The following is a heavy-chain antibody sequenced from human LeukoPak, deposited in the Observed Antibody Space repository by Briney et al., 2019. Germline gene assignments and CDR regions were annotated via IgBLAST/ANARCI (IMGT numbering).Heavy chain of an antibody. V-gene: IGHV4-59*12. CDR1: GGSISSYY. CDR2: IYYSGST. CDR3: AREGLQLAALYYFDY. D-gene: IGHD6-13*01. J-gene: IGHJ4*02. Sequence: SETLSLTCTVSGGSISSYYWSWTRQPPGKGLEWIGYIYYSGSTNYNPSLKSRVTISVDTSKNQFSLKLSSVTAADTAVYYCAREGLQLAALYYFDYWGQGTLVTVSS.